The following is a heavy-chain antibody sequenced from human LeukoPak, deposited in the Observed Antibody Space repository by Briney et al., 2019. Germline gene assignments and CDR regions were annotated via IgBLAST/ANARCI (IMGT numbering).Heavy chain of an antibody. CDR2: IYSGGTT. CDR3: ARRYPYSSAWHPSAFDV. Sequence: GGSLRLSCAASAFTVSSNYMSWVRQAPGKGLEWVSIIYSGGTTYYADSVKGRFTISRDNSKNTLYLQMNSLGAEDTAVYYCARRYPYSSAWHPSAFDVWGQGTMVTVSS. CDR1: AFTVSSNY. D-gene: IGHD6-19*01. V-gene: IGHV3-66*01. J-gene: IGHJ3*01.